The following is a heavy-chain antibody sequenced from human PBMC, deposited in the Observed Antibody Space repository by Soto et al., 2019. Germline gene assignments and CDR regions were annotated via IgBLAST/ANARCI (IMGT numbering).Heavy chain of an antibody. CDR3: ARDRRWLARGPNNWFDP. CDR1: GGSISSGYYY. V-gene: IGHV4-30-4*01. J-gene: IGHJ5*02. CDR2: IYYSGNT. D-gene: IGHD5-12*01. Sequence: SETLSLTCSVSGGSISSGYYYWSWIRQPPGKGLEWIGNIYYSGNTYYNPSLKSRLIISIDTSKNQFSLKVGSVTAADTAVYYCARDRRWLARGPNNWFDPWGQGTLVTVSS.